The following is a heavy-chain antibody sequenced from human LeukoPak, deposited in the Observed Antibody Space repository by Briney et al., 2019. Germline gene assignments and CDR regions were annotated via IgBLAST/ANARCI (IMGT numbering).Heavy chain of an antibody. V-gene: IGHV3-7*03. J-gene: IGHJ6*03. CDR2: IKQDGSEK. Sequence: GGSLRLSCAASGFTFSSYSMSWVRQAPGKGLEWVANIKQDGSEKYYVDSVKGRFTISRDNAKNSLYLQMNSLRAEDTAVYYCAKGEYMDVWGKGTTVTVSS. CDR1: GFTFSSYS. CDR3: AKGEYMDV.